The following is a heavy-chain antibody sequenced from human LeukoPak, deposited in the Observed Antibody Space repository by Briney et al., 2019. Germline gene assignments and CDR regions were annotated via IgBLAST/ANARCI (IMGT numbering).Heavy chain of an antibody. D-gene: IGHD5-12*01. CDR3: AKGYSGYDLSFDY. V-gene: IGHV3-23*01. CDR1: GFTFSTYA. J-gene: IGHJ4*02. CDR2: ISGSGGSA. Sequence: GGSLRLSCVASGFTFSTYAMSWVRQAPGKGVEWVSAISGSGGSAYQADSVKGRFTISRDNSKKTMYLQMNSLRAEDTAVYYCAKGYSGYDLSFDYWGQGTLVTVSS.